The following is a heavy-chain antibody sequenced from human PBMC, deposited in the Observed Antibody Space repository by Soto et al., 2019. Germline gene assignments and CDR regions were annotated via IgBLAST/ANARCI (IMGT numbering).Heavy chain of an antibody. CDR2: IYYTGTT. V-gene: IGHV4-31*03. CDR1: GISISGSNYY. D-gene: IGHD3-22*01. CDR3: ARGIRLAYGYHYDFDY. Sequence: SETLSLTCTVSGISISGSNYYWSWIRQHPGKGLEWIGNIYYTGTTSYNASLKSRLTISVDTSKNQFSLNVASVTAADTAVYYCARGIRLAYGYHYDFDYWGQGTRVTFSS. J-gene: IGHJ4*02.